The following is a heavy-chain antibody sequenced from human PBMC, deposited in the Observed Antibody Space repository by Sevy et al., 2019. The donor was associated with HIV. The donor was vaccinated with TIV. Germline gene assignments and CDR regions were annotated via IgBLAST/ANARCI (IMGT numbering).Heavy chain of an antibody. D-gene: IGHD5-18*01. V-gene: IGHV3-23*01. J-gene: IGHJ4*02. Sequence: GGSLRLSCGASGFTFSNYAMSWVRQAPGKGLEWVSSISGSGDNTYNADSVNGRFTVSRDNSKNTLYLQMNSLRAEDTAVYYCAKDSGDDNYGLFDYWGQGTLVTVSS. CDR3: AKDSGDDNYGLFDY. CDR2: ISGSGDNT. CDR1: GFTFSNYA.